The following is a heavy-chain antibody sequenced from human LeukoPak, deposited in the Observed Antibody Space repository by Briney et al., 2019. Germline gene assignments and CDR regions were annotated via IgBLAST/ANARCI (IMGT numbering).Heavy chain of an antibody. V-gene: IGHV3-48*03. Sequence: GGSLRLSCAASGFTFSSYEMNWVRQAPGKGLEWVSYISSSGSTIYYADSVKGRFTISRDNSKNTLYLQMNSLRAEDTAVYYCAKDQLGSSGYYFPYWGQGTLVTVSS. J-gene: IGHJ4*02. CDR2: ISSSGSTI. CDR1: GFTFSSYE. CDR3: AKDQLGSSGYYFPY. D-gene: IGHD3-22*01.